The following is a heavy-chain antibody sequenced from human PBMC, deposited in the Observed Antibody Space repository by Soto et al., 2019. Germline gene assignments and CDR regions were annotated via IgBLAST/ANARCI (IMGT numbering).Heavy chain of an antibody. CDR1: GYTFTQFG. CDR3: ARDRSTYYHYGQDV. Sequence: ASVKVSCKTSGYTFTQFGINWVRQAPGQGLEWMGWSSTFKTNYAEKFQGRVTMSLDTSTGTAYMEVRSLRSDDTAVYYCARDRSTYYHYGQDVWGQGTKVTVSS. J-gene: IGHJ6*02. CDR2: SSTFKT. V-gene: IGHV1-18*01.